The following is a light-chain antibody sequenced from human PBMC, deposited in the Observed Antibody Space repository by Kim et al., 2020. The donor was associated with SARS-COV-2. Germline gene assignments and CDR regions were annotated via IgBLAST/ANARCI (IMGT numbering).Light chain of an antibody. Sequence: SPGERATRSCSASQSVRSSYLAWYQQKLGQAPRLVIYDASSRATGIPDRFSGGGSGTDFTLTISRLEPEDFAVYYCQQYGSPPLTFGGGTKVDIK. J-gene: IGKJ4*01. CDR3: QQYGSPPLT. V-gene: IGKV3-20*01. CDR1: QSVRSSY. CDR2: DAS.